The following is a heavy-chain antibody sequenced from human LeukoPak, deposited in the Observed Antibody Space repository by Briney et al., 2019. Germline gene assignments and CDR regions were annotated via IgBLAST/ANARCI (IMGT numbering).Heavy chain of an antibody. V-gene: IGHV4-30-2*01. CDR2: IYHSGST. CDR1: GSSISSGGYS. D-gene: IGHD2-2*01. CDR3: ATGATYQPFAFDI. Sequence: SETLSLTCAVSGSSISSGGYSWSWIRQPPGKGLEWIGYIYHSGSTYYNPYLKSRVTISVDRSKNQFSLKLSSVTAADTAVYYCATGATYQPFAFDIWGQGTMVTVSS. J-gene: IGHJ3*02.